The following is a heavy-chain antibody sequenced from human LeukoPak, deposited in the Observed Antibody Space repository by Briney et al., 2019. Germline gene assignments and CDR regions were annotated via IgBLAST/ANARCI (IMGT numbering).Heavy chain of an antibody. CDR1: GGSLSSYY. Sequence: SETLSLTCTVSGGSLSSYYWNWIRQPPGKGLEWIGYIYYSGSTNYNPSLKSRVTISVDTSKNQFSLKLSSVTAADTAVYYCARSRDSLIYYFDYWGQGTLVTVSS. CDR3: ARSRDSLIYYFDY. V-gene: IGHV4-59*01. J-gene: IGHJ4*02. D-gene: IGHD3/OR15-3a*01. CDR2: IYYSGST.